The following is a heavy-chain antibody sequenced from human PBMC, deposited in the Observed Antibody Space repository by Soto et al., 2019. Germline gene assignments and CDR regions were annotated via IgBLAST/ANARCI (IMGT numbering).Heavy chain of an antibody. CDR2: IKQDGNEK. CDR3: TRITSLAGVY. D-gene: IGHD3-10*01. J-gene: IGHJ4*02. CDR1: GFTFNNYW. V-gene: IGHV3-7*05. Sequence: EVQLVESGGALVQPGGPLRLSCAVSGFTFNNYWMSWVRQAPGKGLEWVANIKQDGNEKYYVDSVKGRFTISRDNAKNSLYLQMNSLRAEDTAVYYCTRITSLAGVYWGQGTLVTVSS.